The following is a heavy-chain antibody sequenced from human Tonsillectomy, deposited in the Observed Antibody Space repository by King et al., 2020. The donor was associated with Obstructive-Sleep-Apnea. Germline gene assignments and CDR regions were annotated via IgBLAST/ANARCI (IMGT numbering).Heavy chain of an antibody. J-gene: IGHJ4*02. CDR3: ARDRGAGASGYDY. D-gene: IGHD3-10*01. V-gene: IGHV3-11*06. CDR1: GFTFSGYY. CDR2: ISGASSHT. Sequence: VQLVESGGGLVKPGGSLRLSCAASGFTFSGYYMSWIRQAPGKGLEWVSYISGASSHTEYAESVRGRFSISRDNTKNSMYLQMTSLRVEDTAVYYCARDRGAGASGYDYWGQGTLVTVSS.